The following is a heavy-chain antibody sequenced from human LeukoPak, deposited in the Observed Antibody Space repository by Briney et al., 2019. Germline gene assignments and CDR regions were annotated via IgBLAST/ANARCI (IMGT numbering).Heavy chain of an antibody. CDR3: ARNLGQTWGTVTTDLWYFDH. CDR1: GASIITTNYY. CDR2: ISYSGNA. D-gene: IGHD4-11*01. Sequence: PSETLSLTCTVSGASIITTNYYWGWIRQPPGKGLEWIGSISYSGNAYYNPSLRSRLSISMDASKNQFSLKVRSVTAADTAVYYFARNLGQTWGTVTTDLWYFDHWGQGTLVPVSS. J-gene: IGHJ4*02. V-gene: IGHV4-39*01.